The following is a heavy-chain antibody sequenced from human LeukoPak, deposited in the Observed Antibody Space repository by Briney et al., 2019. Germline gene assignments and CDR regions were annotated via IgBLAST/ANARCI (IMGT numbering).Heavy chain of an antibody. CDR3: AKDHDEFSIAVAVYWFDP. V-gene: IGHV3-23*01. J-gene: IGHJ5*02. CDR1: GFTFSSYA. D-gene: IGHD6-19*01. CDR2: ISGSGGST. Sequence: PGGSLSLSCAASGFTFSSYAMSWVRQAPGKGLEWVSAISGSGGSTYYADSVKGRFTISRDNSKNTLYLQMNSLRAEDTAVYYCAKDHDEFSIAVAVYWFDPWGQGTLVTVSS.